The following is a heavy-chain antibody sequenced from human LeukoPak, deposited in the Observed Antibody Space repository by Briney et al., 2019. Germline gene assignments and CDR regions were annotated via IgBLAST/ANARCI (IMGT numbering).Heavy chain of an antibody. V-gene: IGHV3-30*03. CDR1: GFTFSSYG. CDR2: ISYDGSNK. CDR3: VRDRFYSFDY. Sequence: GGSLRLSCAASGFTFSSYGMHWVRQAPGKGLEWVAVISYDGSNKYYADSVKGRFTISRDNAKNSLYLQMNSLRDEDTAVYYCVRDRFYSFDYWGQGTLVTVSS. J-gene: IGHJ4*02.